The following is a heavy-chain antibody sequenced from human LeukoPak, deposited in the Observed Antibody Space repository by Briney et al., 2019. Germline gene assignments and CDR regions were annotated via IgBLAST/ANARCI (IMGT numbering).Heavy chain of an antibody. V-gene: IGHV5-51*01. CDR1: GCSFTSYW. J-gene: IGHJ4*02. D-gene: IGHD2-8*01. CDR2: IYPGDSDT. CDR3: ASLARRVYAEYYFDY. Sequence: GESLKISCKGSGCSFTSYWIGWVRQMPGKGLEWMGIIYPGDSDTRYSPSFQGQVTMSADKSITTAYLQWSSLKASDTAMYYCASLARRVYAEYYFDYWGQGTLVTVSS.